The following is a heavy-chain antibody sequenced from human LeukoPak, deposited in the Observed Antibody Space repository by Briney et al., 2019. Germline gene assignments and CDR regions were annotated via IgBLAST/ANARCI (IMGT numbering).Heavy chain of an antibody. J-gene: IGHJ6*03. CDR1: GGSFSNYA. D-gene: IGHD1-26*01. CDR3: AREGGVGPTAPPDYYSYQMDV. CDR2: ISPYTTKT. Sequence: EASVKVSCKGSGGSFSNYAITWVRQAPGQGLEWMGWISPYTTKTNYAQSLQGRVTMTTDTSTSTAYMELRSLRSDDTAVYYCAREGGVGPTAPPDYYSYQMDVWGKGTTVTVSS. V-gene: IGHV1-18*01.